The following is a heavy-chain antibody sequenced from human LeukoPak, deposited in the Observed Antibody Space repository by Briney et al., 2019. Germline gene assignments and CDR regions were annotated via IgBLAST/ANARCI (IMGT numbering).Heavy chain of an antibody. CDR3: AKGSSGWYFTPGVY. V-gene: IGHV3-30*18. CDR1: GFTFSSYG. CDR2: ISYDGSNK. J-gene: IGHJ4*02. D-gene: IGHD6-19*01. Sequence: GGSLRLSCAASGFTFSSYGMHWVRQAPGKGLEWVAVISYDGSNKYYADSVKGRFATSRDNSKNTLYLQMNSLRAEDTAVYYCAKGSSGWYFTPGVYWGQGTLVTVSS.